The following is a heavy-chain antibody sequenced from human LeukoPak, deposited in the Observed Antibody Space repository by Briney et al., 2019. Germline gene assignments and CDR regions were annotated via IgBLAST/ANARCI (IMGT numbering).Heavy chain of an antibody. Sequence: GASLTVSCTASGGTFSSYAISWVRQAPGQGLEWMGRIIPILGIANYAQKFQGRVTITADKSTSTAYMVLSSLRSEDTAVYYCARDPRVAAGPRTWFDPWGQGTLVTVSS. CDR2: IIPILGIA. CDR3: ARDPRVAAGPRTWFDP. J-gene: IGHJ5*02. CDR1: GGTFSSYA. V-gene: IGHV1-69*04. D-gene: IGHD6-6*01.